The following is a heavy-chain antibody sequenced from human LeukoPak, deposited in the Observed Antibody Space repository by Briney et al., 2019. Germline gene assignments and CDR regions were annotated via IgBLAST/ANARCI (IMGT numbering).Heavy chain of an antibody. CDR2: ISSTSSTI. V-gene: IGHV3-48*02. J-gene: IGHJ4*02. CDR3: ARSRTYDH. Sequence: GGSLRLSCVASGFTFSTYTMSWVRQAPGKGLEWVSHISSTSSTINYADSVKGRFTISRDNAKNSLYLQMNSLRDEDTALYFCARSRTYDHWGQGTLVTVSS. CDR1: GFTFSTYT.